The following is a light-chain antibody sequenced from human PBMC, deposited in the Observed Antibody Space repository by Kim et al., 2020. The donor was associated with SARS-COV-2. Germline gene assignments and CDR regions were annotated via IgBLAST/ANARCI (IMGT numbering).Light chain of an antibody. J-gene: IGLJ3*02. Sequence: SYELTQPPSVSVSPGQTASITCSGDKLGQKFTAWYQQKPGQSPVVVMYQDDKRPSGIPERFSGSNSGNTATLSISGTQAMDEADSYCQAWDSGTAVFGGG. V-gene: IGLV3-1*01. CDR1: KLGQKF. CDR3: QAWDSGTAV. CDR2: QDD.